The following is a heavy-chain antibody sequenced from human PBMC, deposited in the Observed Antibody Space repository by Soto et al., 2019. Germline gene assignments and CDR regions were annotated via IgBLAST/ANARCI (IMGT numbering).Heavy chain of an antibody. CDR3: ARDLGGQIVDY. D-gene: IGHD1-26*01. CDR2: INAGNGNT. J-gene: IGHJ4*02. V-gene: IGHV1-3*01. Sequence: ASVKVSCKASGYTFTSYAMHWVRQAPGQRLEWMGWINAGNGNTKYSQKLQGRVTIKRDTSASTAYKKLSSLRSEDTAVYYCARDLGGQIVDYWGQGTLVTVSS. CDR1: GYTFTSYA.